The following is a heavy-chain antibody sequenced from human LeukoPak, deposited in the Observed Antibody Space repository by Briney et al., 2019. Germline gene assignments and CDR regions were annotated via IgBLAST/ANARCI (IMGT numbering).Heavy chain of an antibody. D-gene: IGHD1-26*01. CDR3: TTGGRNGAFQFDS. V-gene: IGHV3-15*01. CDR2: IKSETDGGAT. CDR1: GFTFNNVW. J-gene: IGHJ4*02. Sequence: PGGSLRLSCAASGFTFNNVWMSWVRQAPGKGLEWVARIKSETDGGATHYAAPVQGRFTISRDDSEKTLFLQMNSLKTEDTAVYYCTTGGRNGAFQFDSWGQGTLVTVSS.